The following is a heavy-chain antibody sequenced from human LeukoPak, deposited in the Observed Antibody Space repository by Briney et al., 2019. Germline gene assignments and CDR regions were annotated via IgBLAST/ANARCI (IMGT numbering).Heavy chain of an antibody. V-gene: IGHV1-2*02. CDR2: INPNSGGT. CDR3: ARGPGVAYCGGDCYSGQDYYYMDV. J-gene: IGHJ6*03. CDR1: VYTFTGYY. Sequence: ASVKVSCKASVYTFTGYYMHWVRQAPGQRLEWMGWINPNSGGTNYAQKFQGRVTMTRDTSISTDYMELSRLRYDDTAVYYCARGPGVAYCGGDCYSGQDYYYMDVWGKGTTVTISS. D-gene: IGHD2-21*02.